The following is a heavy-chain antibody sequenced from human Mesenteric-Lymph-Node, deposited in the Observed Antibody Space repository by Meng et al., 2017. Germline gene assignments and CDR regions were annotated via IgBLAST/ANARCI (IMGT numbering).Heavy chain of an antibody. CDR2: IDYSGNT. CDR3: ASFDHIPRRNYFDY. Sequence: LQGSLHGPVKPSGTLSLTCIVSGGSISSSAYHWGWIRQPPGKGLEWIGTIDYSGNTYYNASLKGRVTISIDMSKNQFSLNLNSVTAADTAVYYCASFDHIPRRNYFDYWGQGTLVTVSS. V-gene: IGHV4-39*01. CDR1: GGSISSSAYH. D-gene: IGHD2-21*01. J-gene: IGHJ4*02.